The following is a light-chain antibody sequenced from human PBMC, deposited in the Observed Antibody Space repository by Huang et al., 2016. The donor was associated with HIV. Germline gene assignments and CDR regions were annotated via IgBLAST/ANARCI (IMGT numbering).Light chain of an antibody. CDR3: QQYSKWPPNT. V-gene: IGKV3-15*01. Sequence: EIVMTQSPATLSLSPGERATLSCRASQSVNSKLAWYQQKPGQAPRLLIYVASTRATVVPGRFSGSGSGTEFTLTISSLQSEDFAVYYCQQYSKWPPNTFGQGTKLESK. CDR1: QSVNSK. CDR2: VAS. J-gene: IGKJ2*01.